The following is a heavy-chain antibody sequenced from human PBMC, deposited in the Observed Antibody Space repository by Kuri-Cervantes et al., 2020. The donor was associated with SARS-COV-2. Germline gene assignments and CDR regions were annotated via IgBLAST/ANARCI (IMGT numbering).Heavy chain of an antibody. V-gene: IGHV1-8*01. J-gene: IGHJ4*02. CDR3: ATYYDYVWGSHAFDH. CDR2: MNPNSGNT. D-gene: IGHD3-16*01. Sequence: ASVKVSCKASGYTFTSYDINWVRQATGQGLEWMGWMNPNSGNTGYAQKFQGRVTMTRDTSASTAYMELSSLRSEDTAVYYCATYYDYVWGSHAFDHWGQGTLVTVSS. CDR1: GYTFTSYD.